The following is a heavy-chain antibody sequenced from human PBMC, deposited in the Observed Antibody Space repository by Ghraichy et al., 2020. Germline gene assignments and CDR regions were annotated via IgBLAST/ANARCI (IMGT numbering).Heavy chain of an antibody. J-gene: IGHJ6*02. CDR3: ARLGSSTYGMDV. Sequence: SETLSLTCTVSGGSISSYYWSWIRQPPGKGLEWIGYIYYSGSTNYNPSLKSRVTISVDTFKNQFSLKLSSVTAADTAVYYCARLGSSTYGMDVWGQGTTVTVSS. CDR1: GGSISSYY. CDR2: IYYSGST. V-gene: IGHV4-59*08. D-gene: IGHD1-26*01.